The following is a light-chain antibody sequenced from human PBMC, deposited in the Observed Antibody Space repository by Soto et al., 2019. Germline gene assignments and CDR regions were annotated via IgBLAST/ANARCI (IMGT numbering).Light chain of an antibody. CDR2: KNN. J-gene: IGLJ2*01. Sequence: QSVLTQPPSASGTPGQRVTISCTGSSSNIGSNYVYWYQQLPGTTPTHLIYKNNQRASGVPDRFSGYKSGTSASLAIRGLRSEDEADYYCAAWADSRSVLFGGGTKVTVL. CDR3: AAWADSRSVL. V-gene: IGLV1-47*01. CDR1: SSNIGSNY.